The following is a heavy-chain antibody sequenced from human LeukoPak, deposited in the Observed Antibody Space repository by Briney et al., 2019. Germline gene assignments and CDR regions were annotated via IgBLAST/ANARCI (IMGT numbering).Heavy chain of an antibody. CDR3: ASGGSSCSSTSCYPRYYYYGMDV. V-gene: IGHV3-21*01. D-gene: IGHD2-2*01. J-gene: IGHJ6*02. CDR2: ISCSSSYI. CDR1: GFTFSSYS. Sequence: GGSLRLSCAASGFTFSSYSMNWVRQAPGKGLEWVSSISCSSSYIYYADSVKGRFTISRDNAKNSLYLQMNSLRAEDTAVYYCASGGSSCSSTSCYPRYYYYGMDVWGQGTTVTVSS.